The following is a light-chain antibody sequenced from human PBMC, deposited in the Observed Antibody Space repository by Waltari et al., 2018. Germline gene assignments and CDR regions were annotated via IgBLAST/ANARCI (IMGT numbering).Light chain of an antibody. J-gene: IGLJ3*02. Sequence: QLVVTQSPSASASLGASVKLTCTLSRSHSSNLIVWLQQQPEKGPRYLMKVKSDGSHSRGDEIPDRFSGSSSGAERYLTISSLQAEDEADYYCQTGGHGTWVFGGGTKLTVL. CDR1: RSHSSNL. CDR3: QTGGHGTWV. CDR2: VKSDGSH. V-gene: IGLV4-69*01.